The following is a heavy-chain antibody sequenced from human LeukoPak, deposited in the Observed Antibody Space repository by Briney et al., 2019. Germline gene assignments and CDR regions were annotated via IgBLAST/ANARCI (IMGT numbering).Heavy chain of an antibody. CDR3: ARDLWSGYYSDY. Sequence: PGGSLRLSCAASGFTFSSYNMNWVRQAPGKGLEWVSSISSGSSYIYYADSVKGRFTVSRDNAKNSLYLQMNSLRAEDTAVYYCARDLWSGYYSDYWGQGTLVTVSS. D-gene: IGHD3-3*01. J-gene: IGHJ4*02. CDR1: GFTFSSYN. CDR2: ISSGSSYI. V-gene: IGHV3-21*01.